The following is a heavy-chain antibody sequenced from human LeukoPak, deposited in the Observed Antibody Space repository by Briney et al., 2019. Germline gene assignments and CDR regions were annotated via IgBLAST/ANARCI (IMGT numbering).Heavy chain of an antibody. CDR3: ARDRGFPYSGYDYQPSGY. D-gene: IGHD5-12*01. J-gene: IGHJ4*02. CDR1: GFTISGYS. CDR2: ISSSSSYI. V-gene: IGHV3-21*01. Sequence: GGSLRLSCTDSGFTISGYSMIWVRQAPGKGLEWVSSISSSSSYIYYADSVKGRFTISRDNAKNSLYLQMNSLRAEDTAVYYCARDRGFPYSGYDYQPSGYWGQGTLVTVSS.